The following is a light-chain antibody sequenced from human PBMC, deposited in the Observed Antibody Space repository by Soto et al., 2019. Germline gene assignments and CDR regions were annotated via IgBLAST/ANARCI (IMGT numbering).Light chain of an antibody. CDR3: QQTYTSPAT. CDR1: QSISAY. V-gene: IGKV1-39*01. Sequence: DIQMTQSPSSLSASVGDRVVITCRASQSISAYLNWYQQKPGKAPKLLISFASALQSVVPSRFRGSGSGTDFTLTISTLQPEDFATYYCQQTYTSPATFGQGTKVEIK. CDR2: FAS. J-gene: IGKJ1*01.